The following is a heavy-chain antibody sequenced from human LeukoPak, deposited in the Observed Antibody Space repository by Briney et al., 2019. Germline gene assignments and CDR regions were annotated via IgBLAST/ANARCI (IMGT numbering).Heavy chain of an antibody. V-gene: IGHV3-21*01. Sequence: PGGSLRLSCAASGFTFSGSAMHWVRQASGKGLEWVSSISSSSTYINYADSVKGRFTISRDNAKNSLYLQMNSLRAEDTAVYYCARDRSPGNFDYWGQGTLVTVSS. J-gene: IGHJ4*02. CDR3: ARDRSPGNFDY. CDR1: GFTFSGSA. CDR2: ISSSSTYI. D-gene: IGHD3-10*01.